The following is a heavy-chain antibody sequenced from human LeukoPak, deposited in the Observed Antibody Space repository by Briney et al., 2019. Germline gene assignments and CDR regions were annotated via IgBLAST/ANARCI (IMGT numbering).Heavy chain of an antibody. V-gene: IGHV3-23*01. D-gene: IGHD6-13*01. CDR2: ISHSGGGT. J-gene: IGHJ5*02. CDR3: VKYSNSCYDP. Sequence: GGSLRLSCAASGFTFTDYAMSWVRQAPEKGLEWVSTISHSGGGTYYAESVKGRFTISRDNSKNTLYLQMSSLRAEDTAVYYCVKYSNSCYDPWGQGTLVTVSS. CDR1: GFTFTDYA.